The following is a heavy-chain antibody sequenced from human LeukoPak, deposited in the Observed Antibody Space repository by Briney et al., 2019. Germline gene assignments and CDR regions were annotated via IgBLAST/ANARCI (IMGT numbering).Heavy chain of an antibody. J-gene: IGHJ6*03. CDR3: ARDLWGGSGSYSDYYYYMDV. CDR1: GGSISSGDYY. Sequence: PSETLSLTCTVSGGSISSGDYYRSWIRQPPGKGLEWIGYIYYSGSTYYNPSLKSRVTISVDTSKNQCSLRLSSVTAADTAVYYCARDLWGGSGSYSDYYYYMDVWGKGTTVTVSS. D-gene: IGHD3-10*01. CDR2: IYYSGST. V-gene: IGHV4-30-4*08.